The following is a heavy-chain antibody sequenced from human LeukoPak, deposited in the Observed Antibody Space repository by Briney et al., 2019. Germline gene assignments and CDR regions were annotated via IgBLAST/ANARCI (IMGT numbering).Heavy chain of an antibody. D-gene: IGHD4-17*01. J-gene: IGHJ5*02. CDR3: ARDNDDGDYVGWFDP. Sequence: SETLSLTCTVSGASISSGYYYWSWLRQSPGKGLEWIGYIYYSGTTYYSPSLKSRLTISLDTSKDHLSLKLTSVTAADTAIYYCARDNDDGDYVGWFDPWGQGTLVTVSS. CDR1: GASISSGYYY. V-gene: IGHV4-30-4*01. CDR2: IYYSGTT.